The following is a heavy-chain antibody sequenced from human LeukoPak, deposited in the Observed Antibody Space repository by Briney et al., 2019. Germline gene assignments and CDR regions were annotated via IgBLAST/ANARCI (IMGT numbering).Heavy chain of an antibody. V-gene: IGHV4-39*01. Sequence: PSETLSLTCTVSGGSIRSGSYYWVWMRQPPGQELVWIGIISYSGYTYYNPSIKSRVTLSVDTSKNQFSLKLRSVNGAETAVYYCARSIAVAGTDFDYWGQGTLVTVSS. CDR2: ISYSGYT. CDR3: ARSIAVAGTDFDY. J-gene: IGHJ4*02. CDR1: GGSIRSGSYY. D-gene: IGHD6-19*01.